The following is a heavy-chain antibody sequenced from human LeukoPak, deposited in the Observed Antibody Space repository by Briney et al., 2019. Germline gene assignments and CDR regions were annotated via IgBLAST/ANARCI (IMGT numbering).Heavy chain of an antibody. Sequence: SETLSLTCTVSGGSISSYYWSWIRQPAGKGLEWIGRIYTSGSTNYNPSLKSRVTMSVDTSNNQFSLKLSSVTAADTAVYYCARAETKGYCSGGSCYSSYYFDYWGQRTLVTVSS. CDR2: IYTSGST. D-gene: IGHD2-15*01. V-gene: IGHV4-4*07. CDR3: ARAETKGYCSGGSCYSSYYFDY. CDR1: GGSISSYY. J-gene: IGHJ4*02.